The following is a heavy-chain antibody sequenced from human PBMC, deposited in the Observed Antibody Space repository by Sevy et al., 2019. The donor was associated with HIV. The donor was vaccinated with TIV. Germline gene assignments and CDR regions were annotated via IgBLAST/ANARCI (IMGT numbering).Heavy chain of an antibody. D-gene: IGHD1-26*01. V-gene: IGHV1-2*06. Sequence: ASVKVSCKASGYTFTDNYVHWVRQAPGQGLEWMGRINPKSGGTKYAQNFQGRFTMTRDTSISTAYMEVTRLRFDDTALYYCARGAGSTYYGLIDFWGQGSLVTVSS. CDR2: INPKSGGT. J-gene: IGHJ4*02. CDR1: GYTFTDNY. CDR3: ARGAGSTYYGLIDF.